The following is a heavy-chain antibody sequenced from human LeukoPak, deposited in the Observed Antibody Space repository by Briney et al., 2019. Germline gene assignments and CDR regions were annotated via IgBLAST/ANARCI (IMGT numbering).Heavy chain of an antibody. J-gene: IGHJ3*02. CDR1: GFTFSSYA. CDR3: AKFFTGEYVRAFDI. Sequence: GGSLRLSCAASGFTFSSYAMHWVRQAPGKGLEWVALISYDGSNKYYANSVKGRFTISRDNSKNTLYLQMNSLRAEDTAVYYCAKFFTGEYVRAFDIWGQGTMVTVSS. CDR2: ISYDGSNK. D-gene: IGHD3-10*02. V-gene: IGHV3-30*18.